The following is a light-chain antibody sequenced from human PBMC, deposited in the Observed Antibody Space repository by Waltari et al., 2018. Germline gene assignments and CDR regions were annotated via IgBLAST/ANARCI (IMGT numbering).Light chain of an antibody. V-gene: IGLV1-51*02. J-gene: IGLJ7*01. Sequence: QSVLTQPPSVSAAPGQRVTISCSGGSSNIGNNYVSWYRQFPGTAPKLLIYENTGRPSGIPGRFSGSKSGTSATLEITGLQAGDEADDYCGTWDSSLSGAVFGGGTHLTVL. CDR2: ENT. CDR1: SSNIGNNY. CDR3: GTWDSSLSGAV.